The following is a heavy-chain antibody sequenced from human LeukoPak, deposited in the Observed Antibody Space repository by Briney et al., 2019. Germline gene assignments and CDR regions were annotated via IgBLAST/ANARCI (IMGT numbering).Heavy chain of an antibody. V-gene: IGHV4-34*01. D-gene: IGHD3-22*01. Sequence: PSETLSLTCAVYGGSFSGYYWSWIRQPPGKGLEWIGEINHSGSTNYNPSLKSRVTISVDTSKNQFSLKLSSVTAADTAVYYCARDRHPYYYDSSGYYFFDYWGQGTLVTVPS. CDR3: ARDRHPYYYDSSGYYFFDY. CDR2: INHSGST. J-gene: IGHJ4*02. CDR1: GGSFSGYY.